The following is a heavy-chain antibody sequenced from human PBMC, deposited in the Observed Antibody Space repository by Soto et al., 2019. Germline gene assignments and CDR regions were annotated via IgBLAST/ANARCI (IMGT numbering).Heavy chain of an antibody. CDR2: IYHSGST. Sequence: PSETLSLTCAVSGYSISSGYYWGWIRRPPGKGLEWIGSIYHSGSTYYNPSLKSRVTISVDTSKNQFSLKLSSVTAADTAVYYCARPKIPAAIPSFFDPWGQGTLVTVSS. CDR3: ARPKIPAAIPSFFDP. V-gene: IGHV4-38-2*01. J-gene: IGHJ5*02. CDR1: GYSISSGYY. D-gene: IGHD2-2*02.